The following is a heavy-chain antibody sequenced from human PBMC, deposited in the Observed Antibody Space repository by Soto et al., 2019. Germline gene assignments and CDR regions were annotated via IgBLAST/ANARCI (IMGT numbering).Heavy chain of an antibody. Sequence: QVQLVQSGAEVKKPGSSVKVSCKASGGTFSSYAISWVRQAPGQGLEWMGGIIPIFGTANYAQKFQGRVTITADEATSTGYMGVSGLRSEDTAVYYCARATRGYWSGGSGYLYYLDYWGQVSLVAVSS. CDR2: IIPIFGTA. V-gene: IGHV1-69*12. CDR3: ARATRGYWSGGSGYLYYLDY. D-gene: IGHD2-15*01. CDR1: GGTFSSYA. J-gene: IGHJ4*02.